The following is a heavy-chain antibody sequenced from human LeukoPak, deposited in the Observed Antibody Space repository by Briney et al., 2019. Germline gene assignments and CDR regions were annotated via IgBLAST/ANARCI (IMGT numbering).Heavy chain of an antibody. V-gene: IGHV1-18*01. CDR3: ARDRHIAAAVYYYYMDV. CDR2: INAYNGNT. CDR1: GYTFASYI. D-gene: IGHD6-13*01. Sequence: ASVKVSCKASGYTFASYIISWVRQATGQGLEWMGWINAYNGNTDYAQRVQGRVTMTTDTSTSTAYMEVRSLRSDDTAVYYCARDRHIAAAVYYYYMDVWGKGTPVTVSS. J-gene: IGHJ6*03.